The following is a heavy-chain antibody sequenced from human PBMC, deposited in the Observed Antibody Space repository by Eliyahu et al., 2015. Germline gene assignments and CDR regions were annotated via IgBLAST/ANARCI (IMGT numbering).Heavy chain of an antibody. CDR2: IGPDGGRT. J-gene: IGHJ4*02. CDR3: SRLSPSNTIFFF. V-gene: IGHV3-7*01. CDR1: GFPFSDYW. D-gene: IGHD3-3*01. Sequence: EVQLVESGGDLVQPGGSLRLSCAASGFPFSDYWMSWVRQTPGKGLEWVASIGPDGGRTHYVDSVQGRFTISRDNAKNSLYLQMNSLTAEDTAVYYCSRLSPSNTIFFFWGPGTLVTVSS.